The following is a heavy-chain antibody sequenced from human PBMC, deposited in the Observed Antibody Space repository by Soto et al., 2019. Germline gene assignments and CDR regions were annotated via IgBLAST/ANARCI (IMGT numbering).Heavy chain of an antibody. V-gene: IGHV4-34*01. Sequence: SVTMSLTCTFYGGSFSGYYLSLLRQPSGKGLEWIGEINHSGSTNYNPSLKSRVTISVDTSRNQFSLKLSSVIAADTAVYYCASGNAWEVLLASWGQGTLVTVSS. CDR2: INHSGST. CDR3: ASGNAWEVLLAS. D-gene: IGHD1-26*01. CDR1: GGSFSGYY. J-gene: IGHJ4*02.